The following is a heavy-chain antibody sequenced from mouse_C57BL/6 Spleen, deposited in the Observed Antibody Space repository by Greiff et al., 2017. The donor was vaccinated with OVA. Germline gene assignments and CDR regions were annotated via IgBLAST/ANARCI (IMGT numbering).Heavy chain of an antibody. Sequence: QVQLQQSGAELARPGASVKLSCKASGYTFTSYGISWVKQRPGQGLEWIGEIYPRSGNTYYNEKFKGKATLTADKSSSTAYMELRSLTSEDSAVYFCARARYYGSSPHYYAMDYWGQGTSVTVSS. CDR3: ARARYYGSSPHYYAMDY. D-gene: IGHD1-1*01. CDR2: IYPRSGNT. V-gene: IGHV1-81*01. CDR1: GYTFTSYG. J-gene: IGHJ4*01.